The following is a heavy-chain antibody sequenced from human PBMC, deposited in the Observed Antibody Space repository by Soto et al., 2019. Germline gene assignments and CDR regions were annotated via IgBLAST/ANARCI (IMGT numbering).Heavy chain of an antibody. CDR3: VTGDHLVR. Sequence: GASVKVSCKTSGYTFTGYYLNWVRQAPGRGLEWVGWINPKTGDTNNAQKFQGRVTMTTDTSISTGYTELSGLKSDDTAVYYCVTGDHLVRWGQGTRVTVSS. V-gene: IGHV1-2*02. CDR1: GYTFTGYY. CDR2: INPKTGDT. D-gene: IGHD6-6*01. J-gene: IGHJ4*02.